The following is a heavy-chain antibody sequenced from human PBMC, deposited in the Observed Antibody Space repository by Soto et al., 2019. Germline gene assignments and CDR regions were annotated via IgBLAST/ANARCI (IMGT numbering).Heavy chain of an antibody. D-gene: IGHD6-13*01. CDR1: GGSVSSGSYY. J-gene: IGHJ3*02. CDR3: AREEYSSSWYSAFDI. V-gene: IGHV4-61*01. CDR2: IYYSGST. Sequence: SETLSLTCTVSGGSVSSGSYYWSWIRQPPGKGLEWIGYIYYSGSTNYNPSLKSRVTISVDTSKNQFSLKLSSVTAADTAVYYCAREEYSSSWYSAFDIWGQGTMVTVS.